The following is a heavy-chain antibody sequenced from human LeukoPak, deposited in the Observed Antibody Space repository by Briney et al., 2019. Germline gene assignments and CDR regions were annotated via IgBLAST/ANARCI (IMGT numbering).Heavy chain of an antibody. Sequence: SGPTLVKPTQTLPLTCTFSGFSLSTSGVGVGWIRQPPGKALEWLALIYWNDDKRYSPSLKSRLTITKDTSKNQVVLTMTNMDPVDTATYYCALSSSAYCGGDCYFRFDWFDPWGQGTLVTVSS. CDR1: GFSLSTSGVG. J-gene: IGHJ5*02. CDR3: ALSSSAYCGGDCYFRFDWFDP. V-gene: IGHV2-5*01. D-gene: IGHD2-21*02. CDR2: IYWNDDK.